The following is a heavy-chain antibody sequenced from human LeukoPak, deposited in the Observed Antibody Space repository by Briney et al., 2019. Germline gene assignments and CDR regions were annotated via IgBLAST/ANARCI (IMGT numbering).Heavy chain of an antibody. D-gene: IGHD3-10*01. CDR2: IRPSGDNT. Sequence: GGSLRLSCAASGFTFSSYDMTWVRQAPGRGLEWVSSIRPSGDNTYYGDSVKGRFTISRDNAKNSLYLQMNSLRAEDTAVYYCARDYGGSGSLEFDYWGQGTLVTVSS. V-gene: IGHV3-23*01. J-gene: IGHJ4*02. CDR3: ARDYGGSGSLEFDY. CDR1: GFTFSSYD.